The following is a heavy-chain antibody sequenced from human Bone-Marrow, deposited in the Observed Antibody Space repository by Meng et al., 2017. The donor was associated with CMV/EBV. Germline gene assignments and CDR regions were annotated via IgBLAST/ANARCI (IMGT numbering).Heavy chain of an antibody. Sequence: GSLRLSCTVSGYSISSGYYWGWIRQPPGKGLEWIGSIYHSGSTYYNPSLKSRVTISVDTSKNQSSLKLSSVTAADTAVYYCARANPSKYYDNNLDFDYWGQGTLVTVSS. CDR2: IYHSGST. CDR1: GYSISSGYY. V-gene: IGHV4-38-2*02. D-gene: IGHD3-22*01. J-gene: IGHJ4*02. CDR3: ARANPSKYYDNNLDFDY.